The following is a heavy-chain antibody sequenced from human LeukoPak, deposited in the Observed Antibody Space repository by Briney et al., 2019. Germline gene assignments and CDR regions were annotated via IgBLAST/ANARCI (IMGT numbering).Heavy chain of an antibody. CDR3: ARAHIGNDLFIDY. V-gene: IGHV1-2*02. D-gene: IGHD2-21*01. CDR2: INPYSGAT. Sequence: GASVKVSCKASGYTFTDYYVHWVRQAPGQGLEWMGWINPYSGATNYAQKFQGRVTMTRDTSISTAYMDLSSLKSDDTAVYYCARAHIGNDLFIDYWGQGTLVTVSS. CDR1: GYTFTDYY. J-gene: IGHJ4*02.